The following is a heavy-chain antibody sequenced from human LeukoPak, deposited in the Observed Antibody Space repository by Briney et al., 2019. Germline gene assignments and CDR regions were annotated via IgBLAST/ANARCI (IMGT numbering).Heavy chain of an antibody. CDR1: GGSISSYY. Sequence: SETLSLTCTVSGGSISSYYWSWIRQPPGKGLEWIGSIYYSGSTYYNPSLKSRVTISVDTSKNQFSLKLSSVTAADTAVYYCARVLVADSSGYYSWYYYYGMDVWGQGTTVTVSS. J-gene: IGHJ6*02. V-gene: IGHV4-39*01. CDR3: ARVLVADSSGYYSWYYYYGMDV. CDR2: IYYSGST. D-gene: IGHD3-22*01.